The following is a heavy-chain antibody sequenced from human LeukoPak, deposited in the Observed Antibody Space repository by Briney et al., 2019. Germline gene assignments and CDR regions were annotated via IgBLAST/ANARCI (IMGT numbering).Heavy chain of an antibody. Sequence: AGESLRLSCAASGFTFIRYSMNWVRQTPGKGLEWVSYIRSSDGTVWYADSVKGRFTISTDNSKDTLYLQMNSLRAEDTAMYYCARGEPIVVADWGQGTLVTVSS. CDR3: ARGEPIVVAD. CDR2: IRSSDGTV. CDR1: GFTFIRYS. D-gene: IGHD3-22*01. V-gene: IGHV3-48*01. J-gene: IGHJ4*02.